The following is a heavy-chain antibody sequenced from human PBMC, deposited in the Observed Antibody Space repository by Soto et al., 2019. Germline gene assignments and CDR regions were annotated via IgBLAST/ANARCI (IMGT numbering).Heavy chain of an antibody. Sequence: SVKVSCKASGGTFSSYAISWVRQAPGQGLEWMGGIIPIFGTANYAQKFQERVTITRDMSTSTAYMELSSLRSEDTAVYYCAAEGLSSSGYLDYWGQGTLVTVSS. V-gene: IGHV1-69*05. D-gene: IGHD3-22*01. CDR1: GGTFSSYA. CDR3: AAEGLSSSGYLDY. CDR2: IIPIFGTA. J-gene: IGHJ4*02.